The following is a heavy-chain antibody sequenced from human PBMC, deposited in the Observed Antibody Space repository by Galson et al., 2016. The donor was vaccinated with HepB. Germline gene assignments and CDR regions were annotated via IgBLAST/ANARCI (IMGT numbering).Heavy chain of an antibody. J-gene: IGHJ4*02. CDR2: ISNDGSNY. Sequence: SLRLSCAASGFIFSTYAMHWVRQAPGKGLEWVAIISNDGSNYYSADSVKGRFTISRDNSKNTLYLQMNSLRAEDTAVYYSARHHGSGSYWDYFDYWGQGTLVTVSS. D-gene: IGHD3-10*01. CDR1: GFIFSTYA. CDR3: ARHHGSGSYWDYFDY. V-gene: IGHV3-30-3*01.